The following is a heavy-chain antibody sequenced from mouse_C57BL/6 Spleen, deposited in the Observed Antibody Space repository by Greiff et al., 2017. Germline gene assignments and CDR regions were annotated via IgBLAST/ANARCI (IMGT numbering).Heavy chain of an antibody. D-gene: IGHD2-4*01. J-gene: IGHJ1*03. CDR2: IDPETGGT. V-gene: IGHV1-15*01. Sequence: QVQLKQSGAELVRPGASVTLSCKASGYTFTDYEMHWVKQTPVHGLEWIGAIDPETGGTAYNQKFKGKAILTADKSSSTAYMELSSLTSEDSAVYYCTRDDYDEGYWYFDVWGTGTTVTVSS. CDR1: GYTFTDYE. CDR3: TRDDYDEGYWYFDV.